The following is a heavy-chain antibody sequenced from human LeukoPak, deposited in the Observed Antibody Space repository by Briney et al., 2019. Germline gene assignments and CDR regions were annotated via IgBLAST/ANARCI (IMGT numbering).Heavy chain of an antibody. CDR2: IRSSSSYI. Sequence: GGSLTLSCAAAGFTFSSYSMNWVRHAPGKGREWVASIRSSSSYIYYADSVKGRFPISRDHAKNSLYLQMNSLRAEDKAVYYCARERRSSSSEYFQHWGQGTLVTVSS. CDR1: GFTFSSYS. J-gene: IGHJ1*01. CDR3: ARERRSSSSEYFQH. V-gene: IGHV3-21*01. D-gene: IGHD6-6*01.